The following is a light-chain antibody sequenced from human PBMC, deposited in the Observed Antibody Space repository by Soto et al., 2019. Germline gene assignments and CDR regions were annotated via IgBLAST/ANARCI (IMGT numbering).Light chain of an antibody. CDR3: SSYTSLSTPYV. Sequence: QSALTQPASVSGSPGQSITLSCTGTSSDVGGYNYVAWYQQHPGRAPKLIIYDVTNRPSGVSDRFSGSKSGNTASLTIIGLQADDEADYHCSSYTSLSTPYVFGTGTKLTVL. V-gene: IGLV2-14*03. J-gene: IGLJ1*01. CDR1: SSDVGGYNY. CDR2: DVT.